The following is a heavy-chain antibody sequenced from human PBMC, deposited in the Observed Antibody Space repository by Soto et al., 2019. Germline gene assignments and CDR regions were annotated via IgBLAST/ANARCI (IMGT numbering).Heavy chain of an antibody. CDR2: IYYSGST. V-gene: IGHV4-39*01. CDR3: ARWDLNWGYAFDI. CDR1: GGSISSSSYY. J-gene: IGHJ3*02. Sequence: SETLSLTCTVSGGSISSSSYYWGWIRQPPGKGLEWIGSIYYSGSTYYNPSLKSRVTISVDTSKNQFSLKLSSVTAADTAVYYCARWDLNWGYAFDIWGQGTMVTVSS. D-gene: IGHD7-27*01.